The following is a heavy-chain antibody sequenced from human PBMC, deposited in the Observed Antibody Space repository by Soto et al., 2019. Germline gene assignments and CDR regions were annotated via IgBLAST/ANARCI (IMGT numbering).Heavy chain of an antibody. D-gene: IGHD5-18*01. CDR2: IYYSGST. V-gene: IGHV4-39*01. Sequence: QLQLQESGPGLVKPSETLSLTCTVSGGSISSSSYYWGWIRQPPGKGLGWIGRIYYSGSTYYNPSLKSRVTISVDTSKNQFSLKLSSVTAADTAVYHCARVYRADTSMALYYFDYWGQGTLVTVSS. J-gene: IGHJ4*02. CDR1: GGSISSSSYY. CDR3: ARVYRADTSMALYYFDY.